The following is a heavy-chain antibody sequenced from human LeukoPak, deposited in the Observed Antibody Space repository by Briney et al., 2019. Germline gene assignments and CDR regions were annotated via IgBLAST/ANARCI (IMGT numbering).Heavy chain of an antibody. V-gene: IGHV4-59*01. J-gene: IGHJ6*02. CDR1: GGSISSYY. CDR2: IYHSGST. CDR3: ARDPLVYGMDV. Sequence: KPSETLSLTCTVSGGSISSYYWSWIRQPPGKGLEWIGYIYHSGSTNYNPSLKSRVTISVDTSKNQFSLKLSSVTAADTAVYYCARDPLVYGMDVWGQGTTVTVSS.